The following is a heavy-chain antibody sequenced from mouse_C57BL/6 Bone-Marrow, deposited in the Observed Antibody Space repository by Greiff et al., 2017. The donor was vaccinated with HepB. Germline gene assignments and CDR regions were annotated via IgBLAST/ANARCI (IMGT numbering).Heavy chain of an antibody. CDR1: GFTFSDYY. D-gene: IGHD1-1*01. CDR2: ISNGGGST. V-gene: IGHV5-12*01. J-gene: IGHJ1*03. Sequence: EVKVVESGGGLVQPGGSLKLSCAASGFTFSDYYMYWVRQTPEKRLEWVAYISNGGGSTYYPDTVKGRFTISRDNAKKTLYLQMSRLKSEDTAMYYCARPGSRYWYFEVWGTGTTVTVSS. CDR3: ARPGSRYWYFEV.